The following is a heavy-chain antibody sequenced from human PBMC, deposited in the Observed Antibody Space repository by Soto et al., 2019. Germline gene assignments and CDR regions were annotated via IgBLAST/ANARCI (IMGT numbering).Heavy chain of an antibody. D-gene: IGHD3-16*01. J-gene: IGHJ6*02. V-gene: IGHV3-23*01. CDR2: ISGSGGST. Sequence: GGSLRLSCAASGFTFSSYAMSWVRQAPGKGLEWVSAISGSGGSTYYADSVKGRFTISRDNSKNTLYLQMNSLRAEDTAVYYCAKSLSLYYYYGMDVWGQGTTVTVSS. CDR3: AKSLSLYYYYGMDV. CDR1: GFTFSSYA.